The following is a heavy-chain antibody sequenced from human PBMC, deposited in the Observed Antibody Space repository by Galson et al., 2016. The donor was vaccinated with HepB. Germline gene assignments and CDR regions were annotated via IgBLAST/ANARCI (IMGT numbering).Heavy chain of an antibody. CDR3: ARFTQEWLDRVYYFDY. V-gene: IGHV3-11*01. D-gene: IGHD6-19*01. Sequence: SLRLSCAASGFTFSDYYMSWIRQAPGKGLEWVSYISSSGSTIYYADSVQGRFTSSRDRSTNTMYLQMNSLRTDDTAVYYCARFTQEWLDRVYYFDYWGQGTLVTVSS. CDR1: GFTFSDYY. CDR2: ISSSGSTI. J-gene: IGHJ4*02.